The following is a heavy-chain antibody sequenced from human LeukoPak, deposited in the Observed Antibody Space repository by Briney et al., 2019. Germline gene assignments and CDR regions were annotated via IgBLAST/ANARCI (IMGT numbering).Heavy chain of an antibody. CDR2: INPSGST. D-gene: IGHD2-15*01. V-gene: IGHV4-34*01. CDR1: GESFSGFF. J-gene: IGHJ6*03. Sequence: TSETLSLTCAVYGESFSGFFWSWIRQPPGKGLEWIGEINPSGSTTYNPSLKSRVTLSVDTSKNQIPLRLTSVTAADTAVYYCARQWWDPAGGMDVWGKGTMVTISS. CDR3: ARQWWDPAGGMDV.